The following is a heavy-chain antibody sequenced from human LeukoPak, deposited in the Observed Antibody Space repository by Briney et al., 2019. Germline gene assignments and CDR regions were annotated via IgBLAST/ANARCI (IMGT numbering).Heavy chain of an antibody. CDR3: ARTPGMVVVKTFYCMDV. CDR1: GYTFTSDG. J-gene: IGHJ6*02. D-gene: IGHD3-22*01. CDR2: IGTYKGNT. V-gene: IGHV1-18*01. Sequence: ASVKVSCKTSGYTFTSDGISWVRQAPGQGLEWMGWIGTYKGNTNYAQMFQGRVTMTTDTSTSTAYMELKNLRSDDTAVYYCARTPGMVVVKTFYCMDVWGQGTTVTDSS.